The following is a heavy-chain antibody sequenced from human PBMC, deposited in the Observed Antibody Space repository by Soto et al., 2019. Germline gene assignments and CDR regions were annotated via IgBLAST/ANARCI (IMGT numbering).Heavy chain of an antibody. D-gene: IGHD1-26*01. CDR3: ARELGQVGGNWFDH. CDR2: IYYSGST. V-gene: IGHV4-39*02. CDR1: GGSISSSSYY. J-gene: IGHJ5*02. Sequence: SETLSLTCTVSGGSISSSSYYWGWIRQPPGKGLEWIGSIYYSGSTYYNPSLKSRVTISVDTSKNQFSLKLSSVTAADTAVYYCARELGQVGGNWFDHWGQGTLVTVSS.